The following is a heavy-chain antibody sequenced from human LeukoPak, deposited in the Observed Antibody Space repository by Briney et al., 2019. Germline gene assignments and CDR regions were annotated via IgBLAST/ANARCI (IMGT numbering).Heavy chain of an antibody. V-gene: IGHV3-53*01. J-gene: IGHJ6*03. CDR1: GFTVSSNY. CDR3: ARDYYDSSGSPTRGYYYMGV. Sequence: GGSLRLSCAASGFTVSSNYMSWVRQAPGKGLEWVSVIYSGGSTYYADSVKGRFTISRDNSKNTLYLQMNSLRAEDTAVYYCARDYYDSSGSPTRGYYYMGVWGKGTTVTVSS. CDR2: IYSGGST. D-gene: IGHD3-22*01.